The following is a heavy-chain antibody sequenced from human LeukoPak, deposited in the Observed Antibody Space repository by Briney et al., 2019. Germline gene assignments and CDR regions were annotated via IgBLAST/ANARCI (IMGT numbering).Heavy chain of an antibody. D-gene: IGHD2-15*01. J-gene: IGHJ5*02. V-gene: IGHV4-4*07. Sequence: SETPSLTCTVAGGSISSYYWSWIRQPAGKGLEWIGRIYTSGSTNYNPSLKSRVTMSVDTSKNQFSLKLSSVTAADTAVYYCARTPLHPRNWFDPWGQGTLVTVSS. CDR3: ARTPLHPRNWFDP. CDR1: GGSISSYY. CDR2: IYTSGST.